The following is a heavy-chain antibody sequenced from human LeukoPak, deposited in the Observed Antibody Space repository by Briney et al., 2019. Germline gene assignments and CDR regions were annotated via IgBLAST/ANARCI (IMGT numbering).Heavy chain of an antibody. CDR2: INSDGSST. J-gene: IGHJ6*02. Sequence: GGSLRLSCEASGFTFTSFWMNWVRQAPGKGLVWVSRINSDGSSTSYADSVKGRFTISRDNAKNTLYLQMNSLRAEDTAVYYCAREATYYYYGMDVWGQGTTVTVSS. CDR3: AREATYYYYGMDV. V-gene: IGHV3-74*01. CDR1: GFTFTSFW.